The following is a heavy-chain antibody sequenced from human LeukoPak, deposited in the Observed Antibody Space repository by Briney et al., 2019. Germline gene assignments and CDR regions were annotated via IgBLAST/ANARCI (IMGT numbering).Heavy chain of an antibody. V-gene: IGHV4-59*01. CDR3: AVAPSGAFDI. D-gene: IGHD7-27*01. J-gene: IGHJ3*02. CDR2: IYYSGST. CDR1: GGSISSYY. Sequence: PSETLSLACTVSGGSISSYYWSWIRQPPGKGLEWIGYIYYSGSTNYNPSLKSRVTISVDTSKNQFSLKLSSVTAADTAVYYCAVAPSGAFDIWGQGTMVTVSS.